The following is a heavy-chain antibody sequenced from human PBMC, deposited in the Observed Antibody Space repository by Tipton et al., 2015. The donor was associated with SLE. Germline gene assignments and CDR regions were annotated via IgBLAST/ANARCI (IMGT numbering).Heavy chain of an antibody. J-gene: IGHJ4*02. CDR1: GFTFSSYA. CDR2: ISGSGGST. Sequence: SLRLSCAASGFTFSSYAMSWVRQAPGKGLEWVSAISGSGGSTYYADSVKGRFTISRDNSKNTLYLQMNSLRAEDTAVYYCATNYNSYCGGDCYSGLEYWDQGTLVTVSS. D-gene: IGHD2-21*01. V-gene: IGHV3-23*01. CDR3: ATNYNSYCGGDCYSGLEY.